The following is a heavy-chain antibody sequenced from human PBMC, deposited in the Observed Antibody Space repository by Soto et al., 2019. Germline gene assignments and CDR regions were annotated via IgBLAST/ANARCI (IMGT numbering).Heavy chain of an antibody. CDR1: GVFVSSGDYF. D-gene: IGHD1-26*01. J-gene: IGHJ4*02. CDR2: AHSSGGT. Sequence: QLKESGPGLVKPSETLSLTCNVSGVFVSSGDYFWGWIRQPPGKGLEWIGSAHSSGGTYYKPSLKARLTISVDKSKNNFSLRLNSVTAADTGVYYCAKLKVGATRATDVDSWGQGKLVSVSS. V-gene: IGHV4-39*02. CDR3: AKLKVGATRATDVDS.